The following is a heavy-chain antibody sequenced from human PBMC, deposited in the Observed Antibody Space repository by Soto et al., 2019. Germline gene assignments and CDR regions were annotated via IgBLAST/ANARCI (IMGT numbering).Heavy chain of an antibody. CDR3: ARGLDGYYFYGMDV. CDR2: ISAYNGNT. D-gene: IGHD3-22*01. J-gene: IGHJ6*02. Sequence: ASVKVSCKASGYTFTSYGISRVRQAPGQGLEWMGWISAYNGNTNYAQKLQGRVTMTTDKSTSTAYMELSSLRSDDTAVYYCARGLDGYYFYGMDVWGQGTTVTVSS. V-gene: IGHV1-18*01. CDR1: GYTFTSYG.